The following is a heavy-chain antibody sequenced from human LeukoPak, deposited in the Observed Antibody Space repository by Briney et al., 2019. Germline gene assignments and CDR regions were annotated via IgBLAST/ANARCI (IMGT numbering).Heavy chain of an antibody. J-gene: IGHJ4*02. CDR2: ISAYNGNT. D-gene: IGHD3-22*01. CDR3: ARGRAGDSSGYRLLLPVDY. V-gene: IGHV1-18*01. CDR1: GYTFTSYG. Sequence: ASVKVSCKASGYTFTSYGISWVRQAPGQGLEWMGWISAYNGNTNYAQKLQGRVTMTTDTSTSTAYMELRSLRSDDTAVYYCARGRAGDSSGYRLLLPVDYWGQGTLVTVSS.